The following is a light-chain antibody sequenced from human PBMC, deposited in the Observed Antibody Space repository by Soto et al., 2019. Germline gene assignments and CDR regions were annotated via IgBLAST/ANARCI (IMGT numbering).Light chain of an antibody. CDR1: QDISNY. CDR2: DAS. Sequence: DIQMTQSPSSLSASVGDRVTITCQASQDISNYLNWYQQKPGKAPKLLIYDASNWETGVPSRFSGSGSGTDFTFTISSLQPEDIATYYCQQYDNLVWTFGQGTKVELK. CDR3: QQYDNLVWT. V-gene: IGKV1-33*01. J-gene: IGKJ1*01.